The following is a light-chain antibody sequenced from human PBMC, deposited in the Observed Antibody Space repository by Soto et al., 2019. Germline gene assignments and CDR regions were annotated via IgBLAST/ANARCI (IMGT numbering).Light chain of an antibody. CDR2: GAS. Sequence: EVVMTQSPGTLSVSPGERAILSCRASQSLTTNLAWYQQKPGQAPRLLIYGASNRATGIPDRFSGSGSGTDFTLTISRLEPEDFAVYYCQQYGSSGTFGQGTRWIS. CDR3: QQYGSSGT. CDR1: QSLTTN. J-gene: IGKJ1*01. V-gene: IGKV3-20*01.